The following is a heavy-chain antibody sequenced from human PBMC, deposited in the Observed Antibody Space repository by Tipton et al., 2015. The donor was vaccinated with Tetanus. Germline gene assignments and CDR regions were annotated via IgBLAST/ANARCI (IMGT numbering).Heavy chain of an antibody. J-gene: IGHJ3*01. CDR1: GYSFTNYW. V-gene: IGHV5-51*01. Sequence: QSGAEVKKPGESLKMSCKGSGYSFTNYWIGWVRQMPGKGLEWMGIIHPGDSDTRYSPSFQGQVTISADKPISTAYLQWSSLKASDSAIYYCARPLTSVAFGGFAFDVWGQGTLVTVSS. CDR3: ARPLTSVAFGGFAFDV. D-gene: IGHD3-16*01. CDR2: IHPGDSDT.